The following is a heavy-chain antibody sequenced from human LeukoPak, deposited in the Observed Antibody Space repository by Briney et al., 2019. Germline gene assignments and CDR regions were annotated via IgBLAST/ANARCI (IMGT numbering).Heavy chain of an antibody. CDR1: GFTFSSYS. D-gene: IGHD2-15*01. V-gene: IGHV3-48*01. J-gene: IGHJ4*02. CDR2: ISSSSSTI. Sequence: GGSLRLSCAASGFTFSSYSMNWVRQAPGKGLEWVSYISSSSSTIYYADSVKGRFTISRDNSKNTLYLQMNSLRAEDTAVYYCAKGLVAAEGDYYFDYWGQGTLVTVSS. CDR3: AKGLVAAEGDYYFDY.